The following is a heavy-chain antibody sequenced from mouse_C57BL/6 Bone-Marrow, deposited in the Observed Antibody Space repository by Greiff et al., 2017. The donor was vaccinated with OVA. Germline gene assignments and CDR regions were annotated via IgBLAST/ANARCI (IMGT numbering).Heavy chain of an antibody. CDR3: ARDDYYWYFDV. J-gene: IGHJ1*03. V-gene: IGHV7-1*01. CDR1: GFTFSDFY. Sequence: EVKLMESGGGLVQSGRSLRLSCATSGFTFSDFYMEWVRQAPGKGLEWIAASRNKANDYTTEYSASVKGQFIVSRDTSQSILYLQMNALRAEDTAIYYCARDDYYWYFDVWGTGTTVTVSS. CDR2: SRNKANDYTT.